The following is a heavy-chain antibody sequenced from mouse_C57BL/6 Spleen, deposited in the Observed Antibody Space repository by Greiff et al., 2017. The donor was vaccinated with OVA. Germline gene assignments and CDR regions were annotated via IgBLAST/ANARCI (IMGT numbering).Heavy chain of an antibody. CDR3: AGFPWFAY. CDR2: IRLKSDNYAT. CDR1: GFTFSNYW. V-gene: IGHV6-3*01. J-gene: IGHJ3*01. Sequence: EVKLVESGGGLVQPGGSMKLSCVASGFTFSNYWMNWVRRSPEKGLEWVAQIRLKSDNYATHYAEYVKGRFTISRDDSKSSVYLQMNYLRAEDTGIYYCAGFPWFAYWGQGTLVTVSA.